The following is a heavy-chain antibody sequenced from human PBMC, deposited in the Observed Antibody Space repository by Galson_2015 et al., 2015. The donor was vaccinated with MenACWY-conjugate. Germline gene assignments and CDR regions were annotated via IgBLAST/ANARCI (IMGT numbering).Heavy chain of an antibody. J-gene: IGHJ4*02. CDR3: ARDYARLEWLSAYYFDY. CDR1: GFIFSSHT. Sequence: SLRLSCAASGFIFSSHTMNWVRRAPGKGLEWVSSISISSSYIYYADSVKGRFTISRDNAKNSLYLQMNSLTAEDTAVYYCARDYARLEWLSAYYFDYWGQGTPVTVSS. D-gene: IGHD3-3*01. V-gene: IGHV3-21*01. CDR2: ISISSSYI.